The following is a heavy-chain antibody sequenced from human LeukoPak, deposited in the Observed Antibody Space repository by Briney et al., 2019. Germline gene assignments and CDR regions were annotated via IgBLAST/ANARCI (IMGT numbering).Heavy chain of an antibody. D-gene: IGHD6-19*01. CDR3: ARDPGVAVAVTGEYYFDY. V-gene: IGHV1-2*02. CDR2: INPNSGGT. CDR1: GYTFTGYY. J-gene: IGHJ4*02. Sequence: ASVKVSCKASGYTFTGYYMHWVRQAPGQGLEWMGWINPNSGGTNYAQKFQGRVTMTRDTSISTAYMELSRLRSDDTAVYYCARDPGVAVAVTGEYYFDYCGQGTLVTVSS.